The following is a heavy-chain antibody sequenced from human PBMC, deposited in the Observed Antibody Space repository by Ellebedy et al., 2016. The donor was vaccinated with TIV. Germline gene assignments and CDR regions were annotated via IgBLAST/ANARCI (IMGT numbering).Heavy chain of an antibody. D-gene: IGHD2-2*01. CDR1: GASISSGDHY. V-gene: IGHV4-30-4*08. CDR2: IYNSGST. Sequence: SETLSLTCNVSGASISSGDHYWSWIRQHPGKGLEWIGYIYNSGSTYYNPSLKSRVTISVDMSKNQFSLKLSSVTAADTAVYFCARGTQLVVVPAAITARYYYSGMDVWGQGTTVTVSS. CDR3: ARGTQLVVVPAAITARYYYSGMDV. J-gene: IGHJ6*02.